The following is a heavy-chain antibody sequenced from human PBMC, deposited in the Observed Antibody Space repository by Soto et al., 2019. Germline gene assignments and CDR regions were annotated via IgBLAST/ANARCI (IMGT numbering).Heavy chain of an antibody. Sequence: EVQLVESGGGLVQPGVSLSLTCAASGFPVSIYSMNWVRQAPGTGLEWSSSITSDTNTIKYADSVKGRFTISRDNAKNLVYLQMNSLRDEDTAVYFCARSVEGHFDYWGQGTVVTVAS. CDR1: GFPVSIYS. V-gene: IGHV3-48*02. D-gene: IGHD6-19*01. CDR3: ARSVEGHFDY. CDR2: ITSDTNTI. J-gene: IGHJ4*02.